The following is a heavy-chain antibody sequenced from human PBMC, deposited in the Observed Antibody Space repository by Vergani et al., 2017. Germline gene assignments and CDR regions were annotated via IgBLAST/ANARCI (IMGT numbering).Heavy chain of an antibody. J-gene: IGHJ4*02. CDR1: GFTFSSYW. D-gene: IGHD6-6*01. Sequence: EVQLVESGGGFVKPGGSLRLSCAASGFTFSSYWMHWVRQAPGKGLLWVSRINSDGSSTGYADSVKGRFTISRDNAQNTLYLQINSLRAEDTAVYYCVLGSSSFDYWGQGTLVTVSS. V-gene: IGHV3-74*01. CDR3: VLGSSSFDY. CDR2: INSDGSST.